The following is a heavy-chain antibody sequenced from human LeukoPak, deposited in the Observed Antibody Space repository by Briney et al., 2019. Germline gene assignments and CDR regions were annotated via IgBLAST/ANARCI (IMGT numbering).Heavy chain of an antibody. D-gene: IGHD5-18*01. Sequence: PGGSLRLSCAASGFTFSSYSMNWVRQAPGKGLEWVSSISSSSYIYYADSVKGRFTISRDNAKNSLYLQMNSLRAEDTAVYYCARHDNTAMVIPWGQGTLVTVSS. CDR1: GFTFSSYS. CDR3: ARHDNTAMVIP. CDR2: ISSSSYI. J-gene: IGHJ5*02. V-gene: IGHV3-21*01.